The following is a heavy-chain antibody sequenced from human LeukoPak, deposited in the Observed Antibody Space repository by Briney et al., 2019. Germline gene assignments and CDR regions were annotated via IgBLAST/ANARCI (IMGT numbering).Heavy chain of an antibody. D-gene: IGHD3-10*01. CDR1: GYTFTSYV. J-gene: IGHJ3*02. Sequence: ASVKVSCKASGYTFTSYVISWVRPATGQGLEWMGWISAYNGNTNYAQNLQGRVTMTTDTSTTTAYMELRSLRSDDTAMYYCPRSTYGGIPFDIWGEGTMVTVSS. CDR2: ISAYNGNT. V-gene: IGHV1-18*04. CDR3: PRSTYGGIPFDI.